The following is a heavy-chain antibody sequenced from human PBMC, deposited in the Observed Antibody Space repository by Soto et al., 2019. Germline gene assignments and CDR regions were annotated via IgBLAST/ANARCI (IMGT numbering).Heavy chain of an antibody. D-gene: IGHD3-10*01. CDR3: ARGRAGGSGSSRAAYYYYGMDV. V-gene: IGHV4-30-4*01. CDR1: GGSSSSGDYY. Sequence: PLETLPLTCTVSGGSSSSGDYYWSWIRKPPGKGLEWIGYIYYSGSTYYNPSLKSRVTISVDTSKNQFSLKLSSVTAADTAVYYCARGRAGGSGSSRAAYYYYGMDVWGQGTTLTVSS. J-gene: IGHJ6*02. CDR2: IYYSGST.